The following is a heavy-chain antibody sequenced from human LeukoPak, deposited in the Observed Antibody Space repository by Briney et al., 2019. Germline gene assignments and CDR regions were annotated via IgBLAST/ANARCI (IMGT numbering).Heavy chain of an antibody. J-gene: IGHJ5*02. CDR3: ARPTRGGWFDP. V-gene: IGHV3-23*01. D-gene: IGHD2-2*01. Sequence: PGGSLRLSCAASGFTFSNYAMSWVRQAPGKGLEWVSAISGSASSTYHADSVKGRFTISRDNAKNSLYLQMNSLRAEDTAVYYCARPTRGGWFDPWGQGTLVAVSS. CDR1: GFTFSNYA. CDR2: ISGSASST.